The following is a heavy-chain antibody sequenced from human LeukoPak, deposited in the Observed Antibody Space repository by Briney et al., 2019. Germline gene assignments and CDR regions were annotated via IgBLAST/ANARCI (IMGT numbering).Heavy chain of an antibody. D-gene: IGHD6-6*01. CDR1: GGSISSYY. CDR3: ARVQGARPSNWFDP. Sequence: SETLSLTCTVSGGSISSYYWGWIRQPPGKGLEWIGYIYYSGSTNYNPSLKSRVTISVDTSKNQFSLKPSSVTAADTAVYYCARVQGARPSNWFDPWGQGTLVTVSS. J-gene: IGHJ5*02. V-gene: IGHV4-59*01. CDR2: IYYSGST.